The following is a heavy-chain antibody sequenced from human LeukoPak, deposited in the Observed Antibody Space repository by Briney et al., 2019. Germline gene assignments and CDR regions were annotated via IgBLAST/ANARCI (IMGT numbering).Heavy chain of an antibody. CDR1: GFTFTDAW. J-gene: IGHJ4*02. V-gene: IGHV3-21*01. CDR3: ASSHFDWLYDY. CDR2: ISSSSSYI. D-gene: IGHD3-9*01. Sequence: GGSLRLSCAGSGFTFTDAWMNWVRQAPGKGLEWVSSISSSSSYIYYADSVKGRFTIPRDNAKNSLYLQMNSLRAEDTAVYYCASSHFDWLYDYWGQGTLVTVSS.